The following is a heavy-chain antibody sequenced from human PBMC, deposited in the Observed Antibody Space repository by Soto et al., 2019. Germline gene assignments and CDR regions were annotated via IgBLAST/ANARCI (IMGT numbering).Heavy chain of an antibody. CDR3: ARDSSPDRVRFLEWSLSYYYYYGMDV. CDR2: IYYSGST. D-gene: IGHD3-3*01. CDR1: GGSISSGDYY. J-gene: IGHJ6*02. Sequence: SETLSITCTVSGGSISSGDYYWSWIRQPPRKGLEWIGYIYYSGSTYYNPSLKSRVTISVDTSKNQFSLKLSSVTAADADVYYCARDSSPDRVRFLEWSLSYYYYYGMDVWGQGTTVTVSS. V-gene: IGHV4-30-4*01.